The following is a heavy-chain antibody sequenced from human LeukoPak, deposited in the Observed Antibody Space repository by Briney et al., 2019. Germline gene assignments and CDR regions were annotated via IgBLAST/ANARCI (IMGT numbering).Heavy chain of an antibody. J-gene: IGHJ6*03. Sequence: SETLSLTCTVSGGSISSYYWSWIRQPAGKGLEWIGRIYTSGSTNYNPSLKSRVTMSVDTSKNQFSLKLSSVTAADTAVYYCARDTACSSTCCYYYYYYMDVWGKGTTVTVSS. CDR2: IYTSGST. D-gene: IGHD2-2*01. CDR3: ARDTACSSTCCYYYYYYMDV. CDR1: GGSISSYY. V-gene: IGHV4-4*07.